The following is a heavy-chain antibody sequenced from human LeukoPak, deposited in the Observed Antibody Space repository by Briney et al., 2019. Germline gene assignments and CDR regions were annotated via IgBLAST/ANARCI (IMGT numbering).Heavy chain of an antibody. CDR1: GFTFSSYS. Sequence: AGGSLRLSCAASGFTFSSYSMNWVRQAPGKGLEWVSSISSSSSYIYYADSVKGRFTISRDNAKNSLYLQMNSLRAEDTAVYYCARDSGTAGAFDIWGQGTMVTVSS. D-gene: IGHD3-10*01. CDR3: ARDSGTAGAFDI. J-gene: IGHJ3*02. V-gene: IGHV3-21*01. CDR2: ISSSSSYI.